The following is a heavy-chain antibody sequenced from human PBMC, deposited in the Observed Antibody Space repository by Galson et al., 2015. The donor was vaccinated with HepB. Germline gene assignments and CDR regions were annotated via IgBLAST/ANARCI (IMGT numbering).Heavy chain of an antibody. J-gene: IGHJ4*02. Sequence: SETLSLTCAVYGGSFSGYYWSWIRQPPGKGLEWIGEINHSGSTNYNPSLKSRVTISVDTSKNQFSLKLSSVTAADTAVYYCARGIPVRVYDFWSGYSPYYFDYWGQGTLVTVSS. D-gene: IGHD3-3*01. CDR3: ARGIPVRVYDFWSGYSPYYFDY. CDR1: GGSFSGYY. CDR2: INHSGST. V-gene: IGHV4-34*01.